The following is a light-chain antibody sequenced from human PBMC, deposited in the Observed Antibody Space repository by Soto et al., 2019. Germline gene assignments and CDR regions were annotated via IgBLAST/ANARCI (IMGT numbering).Light chain of an antibody. CDR2: EVR. Sequence: ALTQPASVSGSPGQSITISCTGTSSDVGGYNHVSWYQQHPGKAPKLIIYEVRNRPSGVSNRLSGSKSGNTASLTISGLQADDEADYYCCSYTSSSIRVFGGGTK. CDR3: CSYTSSSIRV. J-gene: IGLJ3*02. CDR1: SSDVGGYNH. V-gene: IGLV2-14*01.